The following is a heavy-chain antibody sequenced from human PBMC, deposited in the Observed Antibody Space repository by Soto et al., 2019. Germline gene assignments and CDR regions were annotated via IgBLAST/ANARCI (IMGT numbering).Heavy chain of an antibody. V-gene: IGHV1-18*01. D-gene: IGHD3-10*01. CDR1: GYRFASYA. J-gene: IGHJ5*02. CDR2: ISTYNGNT. Sequence: QVHLVQSGGEVKKTGASVTVSCKASGYRFASYAIGWVRQAPGQGLEWVGWISTYNGNTRDAQKLQGRVTMTTDTSTSTAYMELRSLKSDDPAVYYCARERVTLVRGPKNWFDPWGQGTLVTVSS. CDR3: ARERVTLVRGPKNWFDP.